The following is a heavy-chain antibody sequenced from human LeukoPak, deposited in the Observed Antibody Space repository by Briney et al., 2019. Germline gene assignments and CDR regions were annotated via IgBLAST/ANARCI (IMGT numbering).Heavy chain of an antibody. CDR3: ATPDRVGTRDLPFYWFFDF. J-gene: IGHJ2*01. Sequence: ASVKVSCKISGFTLTELPIHWVRQAPGKGLEWMGGFDPEDGDTVYAQRFHSRVTNTEDRATDTAYMELSSLTSEDTAMYYCATPDRVGTRDLPFYWFFDFWGRGTLVSVSS. V-gene: IGHV1-24*01. CDR1: GFTLTELP. CDR2: FDPEDGDT. D-gene: IGHD3-3*02.